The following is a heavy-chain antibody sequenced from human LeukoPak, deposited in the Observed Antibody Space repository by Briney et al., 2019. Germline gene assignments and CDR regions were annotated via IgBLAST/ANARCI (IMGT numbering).Heavy chain of an antibody. D-gene: IGHD4-23*01. J-gene: IGHJ6*03. V-gene: IGHV4-39*07. CDR2: IYYSGST. Sequence: SETLSLTCTVSGGSISSSSYYWGWIRQPPGKGLEWIGSIYYSGSTNYNPSLKSRVTISVDTSKNQFSLKLSSVTAADTAVYYCASDYGGNSRDFYYYYMDVWGKGTTVTVSS. CDR3: ASDYGGNSRDFYYYYMDV. CDR1: GGSISSSSYY.